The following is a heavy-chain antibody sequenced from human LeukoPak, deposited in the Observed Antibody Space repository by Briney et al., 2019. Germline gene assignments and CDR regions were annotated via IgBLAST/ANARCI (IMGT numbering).Heavy chain of an antibody. V-gene: IGHV3-7*01. CDR3: ATARNFRFEY. CDR1: QFTFSSYW. D-gene: IGHD1-7*01. CDR2: IKKDGSER. Sequence: GGSLRLSCVGSQFTFSSYWMSWVRQAPGKGLQWVASIKKDGSERYYGDSVKGRFTVSRDYAKNTLFLQMNNLRTEDAALYFCATARNFRFEYWGQGSLVIVSA. J-gene: IGHJ4*02.